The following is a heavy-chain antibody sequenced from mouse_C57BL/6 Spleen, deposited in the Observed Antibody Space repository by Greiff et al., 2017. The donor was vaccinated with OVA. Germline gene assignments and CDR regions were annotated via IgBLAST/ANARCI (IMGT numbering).Heavy chain of an antibody. Sequence: EVQLQQSGPELVKPGASVKMSCKASGYTFTDYNMHWVKQSHGKSLEWIGYINPNNGGTSYNQKFKGKATLTVNKSSSTAYMELRSLTSEDSAVYYSARERLRQDWFAYWGQGTLVTVSA. CDR2: INPNNGGT. V-gene: IGHV1-22*01. D-gene: IGHD2-4*01. CDR1: GYTFTDYN. CDR3: ARERLRQDWFAY. J-gene: IGHJ3*01.